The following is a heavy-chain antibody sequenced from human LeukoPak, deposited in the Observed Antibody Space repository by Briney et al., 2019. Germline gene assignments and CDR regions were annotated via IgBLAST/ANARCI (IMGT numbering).Heavy chain of an antibody. V-gene: IGHV4-59*01. Sequence: SETLSLTCTVSGGYISSYYWSWIRQPPGKGLEWIGYIYYSGSTNYNPSLKSRVTISVDTSKNQFSLELSSVTAADTAVYYCARSEWELPDYWGQGTLVTVSS. CDR3: ARSEWELPDY. D-gene: IGHD1-26*01. CDR2: IYYSGST. CDR1: GGYISSYY. J-gene: IGHJ4*02.